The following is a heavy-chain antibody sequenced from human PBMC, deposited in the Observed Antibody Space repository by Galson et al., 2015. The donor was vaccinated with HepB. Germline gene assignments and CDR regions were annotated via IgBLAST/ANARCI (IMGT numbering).Heavy chain of an antibody. V-gene: IGHV1-69*13. Sequence: SVKVSCKASGYTFTSYGISWVRQAPGQGLEWMGGIIPIFGTANYAQKFQGRVTITADESTSTAYMELSSLRSEDTAVYYCARPLRSTSYYYYMDVWGKGTTVTVSS. J-gene: IGHJ6*03. D-gene: IGHD2-2*01. CDR2: IIPIFGTA. CDR1: GYTFTSYG. CDR3: ARPLRSTSYYYYMDV.